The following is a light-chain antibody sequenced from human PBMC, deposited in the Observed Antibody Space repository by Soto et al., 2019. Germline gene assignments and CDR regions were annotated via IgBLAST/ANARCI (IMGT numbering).Light chain of an antibody. V-gene: IGKV3-15*01. J-gene: IGKJ1*01. CDR2: GAS. CDR1: QSVSSN. CDR3: QQYNNWLRT. Sequence: EIVMTQSPATLSVSPGERATLSCRASQSVSSNLAWYQQKPGQAPRLLIYGASTRATGIPARFSCSGSGTEFTLTISSLQSEDLAVYYCQQYNNWLRTFGQGTKVEIK.